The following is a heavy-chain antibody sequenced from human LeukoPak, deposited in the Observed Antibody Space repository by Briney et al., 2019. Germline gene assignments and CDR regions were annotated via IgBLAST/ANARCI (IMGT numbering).Heavy chain of an antibody. CDR1: GYTFTGYY. CDR3: ARKYQLLYRGNYYYYYMDV. V-gene: IGHV1-2*04. J-gene: IGHJ6*03. Sequence: ASVKVSCKASGYTFTGYYMHWVRQAPGQGLEWMGWINPNSGGTNYAQKFQGWVTMTRDTSISTAYMELSRLRSDDTAVHYCARKYQLLYRGNYYYYYMDVWGKGTTVTVSS. CDR2: INPNSGGT. D-gene: IGHD2-2*02.